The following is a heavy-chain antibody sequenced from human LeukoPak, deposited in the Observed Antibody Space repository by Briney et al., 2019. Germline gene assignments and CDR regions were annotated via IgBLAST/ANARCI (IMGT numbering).Heavy chain of an antibody. Sequence: GGSLRLSCAASGFTFSNYVMHWVRQAPGKGLEWVAVIWHDGSNKYYADSVKGRFTISRDDSKNTLYLQMNSLRDDDTAVYFCARTSGIAAAGMRDYGGQGTLDTVSS. CDR3: ARTSGIAAAGMRDY. D-gene: IGHD6-13*01. CDR2: IWHDGSNK. V-gene: IGHV3-33*01. CDR1: GFTFSNYV. J-gene: IGHJ4*02.